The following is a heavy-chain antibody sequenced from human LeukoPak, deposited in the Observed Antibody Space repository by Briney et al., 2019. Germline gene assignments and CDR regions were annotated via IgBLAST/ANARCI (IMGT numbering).Heavy chain of an antibody. V-gene: IGHV1-69*05. CDR1: GGTFSSYA. J-gene: IGHJ4*02. CDR3: AVLYGSGDIDY. Sequence: ASVKVSCKASGGTFSSYAISWVRQAPGQGLEWMGGIIPIFGTANYAQKFQGRVTITTDESTSTAYMELSSLRSEDTAVYYCAVLYGSGDIDYWGQGTLVTVSS. CDR2: IIPIFGTA. D-gene: IGHD3-10*01.